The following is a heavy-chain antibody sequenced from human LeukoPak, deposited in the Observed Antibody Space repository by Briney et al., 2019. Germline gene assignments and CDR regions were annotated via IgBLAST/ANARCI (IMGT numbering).Heavy chain of an antibody. D-gene: IGHD6-19*01. Sequence: PGGSLRLSCAASGFTFSSYEMNWVRQAPGKGLEWVSYISSSGSTMFYADSAKGRFTISRDNTKNSLYLQMNSLRAEDTAVYYCARETAVAGSDVWGKGTTVTISS. CDR2: ISSSGSTM. CDR1: GFTFSSYE. J-gene: IGHJ6*04. CDR3: ARETAVAGSDV. V-gene: IGHV3-48*03.